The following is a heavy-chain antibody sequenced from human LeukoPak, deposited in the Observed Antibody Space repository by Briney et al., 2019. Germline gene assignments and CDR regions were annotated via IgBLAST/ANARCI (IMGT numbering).Heavy chain of an antibody. Sequence: PGGSLRLSCAASGFTFSSYGMHWVRQAPGKGLEWVACIRYDGSNKYYADSVKGRFTISRDNSKNTLYLQMNSLRAEDTAVYYCAKDRGSYFDYWGQGILVTVSS. V-gene: IGHV3-30*02. CDR2: IRYDGSNK. J-gene: IGHJ4*02. CDR3: AKDRGSYFDY. CDR1: GFTFSSYG. D-gene: IGHD1-26*01.